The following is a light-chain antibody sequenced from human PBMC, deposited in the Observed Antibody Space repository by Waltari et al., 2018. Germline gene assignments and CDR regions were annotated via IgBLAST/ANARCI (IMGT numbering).Light chain of an antibody. CDR2: AAS. V-gene: IGKV1-9*01. Sequence: TQLTQSPSSLAASVGARVTISCRTSQVILSYLAWYQQKPGKAPKLLIYAASTLQSGVPSRFSGSGSGMDFNITISNLQPEDFATYYCQQLKSYPITFGGGTKVEIK. J-gene: IGKJ4*01. CDR3: QQLKSYPIT. CDR1: QVILSY.